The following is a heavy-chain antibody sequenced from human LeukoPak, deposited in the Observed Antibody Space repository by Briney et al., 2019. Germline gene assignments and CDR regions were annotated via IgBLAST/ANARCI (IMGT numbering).Heavy chain of an antibody. CDR1: GGTFSSYA. J-gene: IGHJ4*02. CDR2: IIPIFGTA. D-gene: IGHD1-26*01. V-gene: IGHV1-69*01. Sequence: SVKVSCKASGGTFSSYAISWVRQAPGQGLEWMGGIIPIFGTANYAQKFQGRVTITADESTSTAYMELSSLRSEGTAVYYCARSIVGVRKRNDYWGQGTLVTVSS. CDR3: ARSIVGVRKRNDY.